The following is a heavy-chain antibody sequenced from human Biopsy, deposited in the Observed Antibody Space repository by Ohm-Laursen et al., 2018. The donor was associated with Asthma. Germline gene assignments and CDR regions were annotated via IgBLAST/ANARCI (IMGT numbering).Heavy chain of an antibody. CDR1: GLSSSAYY. CDR3: ARGPEWFGLDI. CDR2: SDHRGNT. D-gene: IGHD3-3*01. V-gene: IGHV4-34*01. J-gene: IGHJ6*02. Sequence: SDILSLTCSMYGLSSSAYYWTWIRQTPGKGLEWIGESDHRGNTNTNATLKSRVTISKAKSANEFSLKMKSVTAADTAIYYCARGPEWFGLDIWGQGTTVTVSS.